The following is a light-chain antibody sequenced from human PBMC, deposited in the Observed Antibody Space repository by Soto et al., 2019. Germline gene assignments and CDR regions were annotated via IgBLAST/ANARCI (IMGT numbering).Light chain of an antibody. CDR1: QRVSSN. CDR3: QQDNTWPRT. CDR2: GAS. J-gene: IGKJ1*01. Sequence: EIVMSQSPATLSVSPGVRATLSCRSSQRVSSNLACYQQKPGQAPRLLIYGASTRDTVIPARFSGSGYGTECTLTISSLKSEDCAVYYCQQDNTWPRTFGQGTKEEIK. V-gene: IGKV3-15*01.